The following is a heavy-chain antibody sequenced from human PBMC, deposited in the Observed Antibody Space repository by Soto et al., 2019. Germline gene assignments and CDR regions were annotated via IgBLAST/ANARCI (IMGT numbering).Heavy chain of an antibody. CDR3: AKAAYSDSSGYYYLFDH. CDR1: GFTFSSYG. CDR2: ISSDGSNK. J-gene: IGHJ4*02. D-gene: IGHD3-22*01. V-gene: IGHV3-30*18. Sequence: QVQLVESGGGVVQPGRSLRLSCAASGFTFSSYGMHWVRQAPGKGLEWVAVISSDGSNKYYADSVKGRFSISRDNSKSTLYLQMNSLRAEDTAVYYCAKAAYSDSSGYYYLFDHWGQGTLVAVSS.